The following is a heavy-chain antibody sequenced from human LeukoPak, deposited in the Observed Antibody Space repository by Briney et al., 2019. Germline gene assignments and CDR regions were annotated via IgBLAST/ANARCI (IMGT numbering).Heavy chain of an antibody. CDR1: GFTFSTYA. Sequence: GGSLRLSCAASGFTFSTYAMSWVRQAPGKGLEWVSAISGSGGSTYYADSVKGRFTISRDNSKNTLYLQMNSLRAEDTAVYYCAKRYCYDSSGYYRAQTFDYWGQGTLVTVSS. CDR2: ISGSGGST. CDR3: AKRYCYDSSGYYRAQTFDY. J-gene: IGHJ4*02. D-gene: IGHD3-22*01. V-gene: IGHV3-23*01.